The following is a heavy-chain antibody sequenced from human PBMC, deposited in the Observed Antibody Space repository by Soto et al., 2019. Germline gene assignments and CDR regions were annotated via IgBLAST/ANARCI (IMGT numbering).Heavy chain of an antibody. CDR1: GFTFSTYS. D-gene: IGHD6-19*01. CDR3: AYFPSGCPI. V-gene: IGHV3-74*01. Sequence: GGSLRLSCAASGFTFSTYSMNWVRQAPGKGPVWVSRISSDGSSTSYADPVKGRFTISRDNAKNTLYLQMNSLRAEDTAGYYCAYFPSGCPIWGQGTLVPVSS. J-gene: IGHJ4*02. CDR2: ISSDGSST.